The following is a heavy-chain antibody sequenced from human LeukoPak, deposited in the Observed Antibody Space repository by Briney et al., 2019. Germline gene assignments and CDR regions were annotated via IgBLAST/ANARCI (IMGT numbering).Heavy chain of an antibody. CDR1: GASMSDYY. V-gene: IGHV4-59*08. Sequence: SETLSLTCTVSGASMSDYYWSWIRQPPGKGLEWIGYIYYTGSTNYNPSLKSRVTMSVDTSKNHISLKLSSVTAAASAVYYCVRRVRYFGQNDYWGQGALVTVSS. CDR3: VRRVRYFGQNDY. D-gene: IGHD3-9*01. CDR2: IYYTGST. J-gene: IGHJ4*02.